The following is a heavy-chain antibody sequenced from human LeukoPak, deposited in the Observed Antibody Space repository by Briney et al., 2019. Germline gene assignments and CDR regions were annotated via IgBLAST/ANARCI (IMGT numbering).Heavy chain of an antibody. CDR1: GYTFTNYY. Sequence: ASVKVSCKASGYTFTNYYMHWVRQAPGQGLEWMGIINPSGGSTSYAQKFQGRVTMTTDTSTSTAYMELRSLRSDDTAVYYCARSEDYSYGMDVWGQGTTVTDSS. J-gene: IGHJ6*02. CDR3: ARSEDYSYGMDV. CDR2: INPSGGST. V-gene: IGHV1-46*01.